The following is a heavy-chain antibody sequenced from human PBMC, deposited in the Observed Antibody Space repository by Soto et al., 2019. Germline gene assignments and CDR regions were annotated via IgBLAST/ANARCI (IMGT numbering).Heavy chain of an antibody. V-gene: IGHV4-59*01. CDR1: GGSISTYY. CDR2: IHHSGST. D-gene: IGHD3-3*01. CDR3: ARGGPLFYHFWSAKPTWFDP. J-gene: IGHJ5*02. Sequence: SETLSLTCTVSGGSISTYYWTWIRQPPGKGLQWIGYIHHSGSTNYNPSLKSRVTISVDTSKRRFSLRLSSLTTADTAVYYCARGGPLFYHFWSAKPTWFDPWGQGTLVTVSS.